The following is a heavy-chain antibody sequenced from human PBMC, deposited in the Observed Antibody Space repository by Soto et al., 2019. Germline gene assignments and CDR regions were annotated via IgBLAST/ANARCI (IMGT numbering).Heavy chain of an antibody. D-gene: IGHD3-10*01. CDR1: GFTFSSFS. V-gene: IGHV3-74*01. Sequence: PGGSLRLSCVASGFTFSSFSLHWVCQAPGKGLEWLSRITCDGSSITYADSVKGRFTISRDNAKNTLYLQMNSLRAEDTAVYYCARGSYWFDPWGQGTLVTVAS. CDR3: ARGSYWFDP. J-gene: IGHJ5*02. CDR2: ITCDGSSI.